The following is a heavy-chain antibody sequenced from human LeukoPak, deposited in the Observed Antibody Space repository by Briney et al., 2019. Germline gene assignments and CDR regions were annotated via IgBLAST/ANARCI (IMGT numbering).Heavy chain of an antibody. CDR3: ARGRDDYKGGNY. J-gene: IGHJ4*02. Sequence: NPSETLSLTCAVYGGFLSGYYWTWIRQPRGKWLGWVGEIRHNGVTNYDPSFKGRVAISVDTSKDPFSLKLGALTAPATAVYYCARGRDDYKGGNYWGQETLVTVSS. CDR1: GGFLSGYY. D-gene: IGHD5-24*01. V-gene: IGHV4-34*01. CDR2: IRHNGVT.